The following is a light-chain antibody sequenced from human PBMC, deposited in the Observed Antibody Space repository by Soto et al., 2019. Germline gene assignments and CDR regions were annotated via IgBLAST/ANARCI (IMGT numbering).Light chain of an antibody. V-gene: IGLV2-8*01. CDR2: EVS. Sequence: QSVLIQPPSVSGSPGQSVTISCTGTSSAVGGYNYVSWYQQYPGKVPKLMIYEVSERPSGVPDRFSGSKSGNTAFLTVSGLQAEDEADYYCLSYADTAYVFGTGTKVTVL. J-gene: IGLJ1*01. CDR3: LSYADTAYV. CDR1: SSAVGGYNY.